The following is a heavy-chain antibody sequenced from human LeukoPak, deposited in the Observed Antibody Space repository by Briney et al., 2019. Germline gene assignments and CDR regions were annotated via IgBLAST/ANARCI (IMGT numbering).Heavy chain of an antibody. D-gene: IGHD4-17*01. CDR1: GFTFSRYA. V-gene: IGHV3-64D*09. CDR3: VKASTTVTANGFDP. Sequence: GWSLRLSCSASGFTFSRYAMHWVRQAPGKGLEYVSGISGNGGSTYYADSEKGRFTISRDNYKNTLYLQMSSLRAEDTAVYYCVKASTTVTANGFDPWGQGTLVTVSS. J-gene: IGHJ5*02. CDR2: ISGNGGST.